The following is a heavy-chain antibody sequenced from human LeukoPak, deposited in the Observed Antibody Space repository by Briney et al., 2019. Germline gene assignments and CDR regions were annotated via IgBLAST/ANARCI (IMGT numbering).Heavy chain of an antibody. J-gene: IGHJ4*02. CDR1: GFAFNIYA. CDR3: AKVGSSTWYMYYFDY. D-gene: IGHD6-13*01. V-gene: IGHV3-23*01. CDR2: ISGDSATP. Sequence: GGSLRLSCAASGFAFNIYAMTWVRQAPGKGLEWVSTISGDSATPYFADSVKGRVTISRDNSKNTLYLQMNSLRVEDTAVYYCAKVGSSTWYMYYFDYWGQGALVTVSS.